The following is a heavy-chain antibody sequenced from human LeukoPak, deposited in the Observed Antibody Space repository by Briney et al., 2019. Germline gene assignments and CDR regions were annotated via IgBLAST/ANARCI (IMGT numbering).Heavy chain of an antibody. Sequence: GASVKVSCKASGYTFTSYDINWVRQATGQGLEWMGWMNPNSANTGYAQKFQGRVTMTRNTSISTAYMELSSLRSEDTAVYYCARGPPESSNSDYCGHGTLVTVSS. D-gene: IGHD6-13*01. V-gene: IGHV1-8*01. CDR1: GYTFTSYD. J-gene: IGHJ4*01. CDR3: ARGPPESSNSDY. CDR2: MNPNSANT.